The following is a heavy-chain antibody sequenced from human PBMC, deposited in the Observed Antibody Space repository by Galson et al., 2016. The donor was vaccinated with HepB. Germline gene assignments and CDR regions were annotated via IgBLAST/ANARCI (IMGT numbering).Heavy chain of an antibody. D-gene: IGHD3-10*01. CDR1: GYTFNKFV. Sequence: SVKVSCKAPGYTFNKFVIHWVRQAPGQGLEWMGWINAANGNTKYSQKLQGRVTITRDTSASTAYMDVSSLRSEDTAVYYCARALIKVGGLIRAAPPAPRGHGDQGTLVTVSS. CDR2: INAANGNT. V-gene: IGHV1-3*01. CDR3: ARALIKVGGLIRAAPPAPRGH. J-gene: IGHJ4*02.